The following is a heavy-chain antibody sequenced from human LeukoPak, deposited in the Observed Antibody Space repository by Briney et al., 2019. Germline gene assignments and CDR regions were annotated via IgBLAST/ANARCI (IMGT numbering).Heavy chain of an antibody. J-gene: IGHJ4*02. CDR3: ARGGSSRVNYGTLRYYFDY. CDR1: GGSNSSSSYY. V-gene: IGHV4-39*01. Sequence: SETLSLTCTVSGGSNSSSSYYWGWIRQPPGKGLEWIGSIYYSGSTYYNPSLKSRVTISVDTSKNQFSLKLSSVTAADTAVYYCARGGSSRVNYGTLRYYFDYWGQGTLVTVSS. D-gene: IGHD1-7*01. CDR2: IYYSGST.